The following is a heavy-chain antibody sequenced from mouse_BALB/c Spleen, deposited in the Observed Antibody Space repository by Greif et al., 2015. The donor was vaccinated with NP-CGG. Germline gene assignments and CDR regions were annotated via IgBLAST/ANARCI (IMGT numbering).Heavy chain of an antibody. CDR3: ASYDYDGYYYAMDY. J-gene: IGHJ4*01. CDR1: GYSFTGYT. Sequence: VQLQQSGPELVKPGASMKISCKASGYSFTGYTMNWVKQSHGKNLEWIGLINPYNGGTSYNQKFKGKATLTVDKSSSTAYMELLSLTSEDSAVYYCASYDYDGYYYAMDYWGQGTSVTVSS. V-gene: IGHV1-18*01. D-gene: IGHD2-4*01. CDR2: INPYNGGT.